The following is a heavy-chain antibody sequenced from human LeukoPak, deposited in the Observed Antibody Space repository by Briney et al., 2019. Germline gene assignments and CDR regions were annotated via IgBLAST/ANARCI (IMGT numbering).Heavy chain of an antibody. V-gene: IGHV3-48*03. J-gene: IGHJ5*02. Sequence: GGSLRLSCAACGFIFSTYEMNWVRQAPGRGLEWVSYISTSATRLDYADSVKGRFTISRDNARNSLYLQMDSLRAEDTAVYYCARELKTSGFDPWGQGTLVTVSS. CDR3: ARELKTSGFDP. CDR2: ISTSATRL. D-gene: IGHD6-19*01. CDR1: GFIFSTYE.